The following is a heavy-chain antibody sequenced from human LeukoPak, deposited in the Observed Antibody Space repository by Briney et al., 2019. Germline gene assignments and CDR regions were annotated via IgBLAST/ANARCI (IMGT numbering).Heavy chain of an antibody. V-gene: IGHV3-7*02. CDR3: TRSLDY. D-gene: IGHD2-15*01. Sequence: GGSLRLSCAASGXTFSGYWMDWVRQTPGKGLEWVANIKPDGSEIYYVDSVKGRFTISRDNAKNSLYLQMNSLRAEDTAVYYCTRSLDYWGQGTTVTVSS. J-gene: IGHJ4*02. CDR2: IKPDGSEI. CDR1: GXTFSGYW.